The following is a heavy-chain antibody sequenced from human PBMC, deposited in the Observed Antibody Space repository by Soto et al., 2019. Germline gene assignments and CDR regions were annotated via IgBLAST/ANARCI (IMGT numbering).Heavy chain of an antibody. CDR2: IWYDGSNK. D-gene: IGHD1-26*01. CDR3: ASVTGQGWGYFQH. V-gene: IGHV3-33*01. J-gene: IGHJ1*01. CDR1: GFTFSSYG. Sequence: QVQLVESGGGVVQPGRSLRLSCAASGFTFSSYGMHWVRQAPGKGLEWVAVIWYDGSNKYYADSVKGRFTISRDNSKNPLYLQMNSLRAEDTAVYYCASVTGQGWGYFQHWGQGTLVTVSS.